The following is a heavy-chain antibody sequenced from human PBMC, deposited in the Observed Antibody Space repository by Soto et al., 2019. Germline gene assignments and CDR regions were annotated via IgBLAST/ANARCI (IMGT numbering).Heavy chain of an antibody. J-gene: IGHJ6*02. D-gene: IGHD5-12*01. CDR3: VRAAGYSGDKYVYYYGMDV. CDR2: VWYDGRNK. V-gene: IGHV3-33*01. Sequence: QVQLVESGGGVVQPGRSLRLSCTASGFSFSTYGMHWVRQAPGKGLEWVALVWYDGRNKHYVDSGEGRITISRDNSKKTIYLQMNSLRDQDTAVYYCVRAAGYSGDKYVYYYGMDVWGQGTTVTVSS. CDR1: GFSFSTYG.